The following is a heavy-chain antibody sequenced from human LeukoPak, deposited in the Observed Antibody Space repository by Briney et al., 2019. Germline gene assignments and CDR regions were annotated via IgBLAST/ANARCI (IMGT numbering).Heavy chain of an antibody. J-gene: IGHJ4*02. CDR3: AKETMKTYYYGSGSLDY. CDR2: VKDDGSDI. Sequence: PGGSLRLSCAASGFTFSRYWMSWVRQAPGKGLEWVANVKDDGSDIAYADSVKDRFTISRDNSKNTLYLQMNSLRAEDTAVYYCAKETMKTYYYGSGSLDYWGQGTLVTVSS. V-gene: IGHV3-7*01. CDR1: GFTFSRYW. D-gene: IGHD3-10*01.